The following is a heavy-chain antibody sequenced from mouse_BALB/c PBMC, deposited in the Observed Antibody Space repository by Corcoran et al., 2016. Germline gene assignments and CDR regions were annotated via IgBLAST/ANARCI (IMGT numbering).Heavy chain of an antibody. CDR2: INTYTGEP. J-gene: IGHJ4*01. V-gene: IGHV9-3-1*01. CDR1: GYTFTNYG. Sequence: QIQLVQSGPELKKHGETIKISSKAAGYTFTNYGMNWVKQAPGKGLMWRGWINTYTGEPTYADDFKGRFAFSLETSANTDYLQINNLKTEDTSTYMCARETRAMDYLGQGTSVTVSS. CDR3: ARETRAMDY.